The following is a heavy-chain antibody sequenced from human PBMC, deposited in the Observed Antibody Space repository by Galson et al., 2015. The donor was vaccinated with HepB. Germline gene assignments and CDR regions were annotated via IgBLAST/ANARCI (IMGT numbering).Heavy chain of an antibody. CDR2: IIPIFGTA. CDR3: ARGTDYYGTGY. CDR1: GGTFSSYA. V-gene: IGHV1-69*06. Sequence: SVKVSCKASGGTFSSYAISWVRQAPGQGLGWMGGIIPIFGTANYAQKFQGRVTITADKSTSTACMELSSLRSEDTAVYYCARGTDYYGTGYWGQGTLVTVSS. D-gene: IGHD3-10*01. J-gene: IGHJ4*02.